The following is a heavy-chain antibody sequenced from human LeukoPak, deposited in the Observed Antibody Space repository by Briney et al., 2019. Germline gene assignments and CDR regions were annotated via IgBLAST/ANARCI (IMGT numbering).Heavy chain of an antibody. CDR2: ISGSGSST. Sequence: PGGSLRLSCAASGFTFSSYAMHWVRQAPGRGLEWVSVISGSGSSTYYADSVKGRFTISRDNSKNTLYLQMNSLRAEDTAVYYCAKGLTRRDKGYWGQGTLVTVSS. D-gene: IGHD2-15*01. J-gene: IGHJ4*02. CDR1: GFTFSSYA. CDR3: AKGLTRRDKGY. V-gene: IGHV3-23*01.